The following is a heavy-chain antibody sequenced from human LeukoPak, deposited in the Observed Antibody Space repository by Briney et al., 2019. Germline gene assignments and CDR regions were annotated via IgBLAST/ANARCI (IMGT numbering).Heavy chain of an antibody. J-gene: IGHJ4*02. CDR2: ISSDGSNK. V-gene: IGHV3-30-3*01. Sequence: PGGSLRLSCAASGFTFNTYAMHWVRQAPGKGLEWVAVISSDGSNKYYEDSVKGRFTISRDTSRNMLYLQMNSLRPEDTAIYYCARGSSAWYYDYWVQGTMVIV. CDR3: ARGSSAWYYDY. CDR1: GFTFNTYA. D-gene: IGHD6-19*01.